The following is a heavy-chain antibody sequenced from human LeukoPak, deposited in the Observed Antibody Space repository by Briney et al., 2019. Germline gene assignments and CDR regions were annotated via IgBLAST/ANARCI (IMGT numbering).Heavy chain of an antibody. CDR3: ARDYSSGWYERWHFDY. V-gene: IGHV1-69*05. CDR2: IIPIFGTA. J-gene: IGHJ4*02. Sequence: SVKVSCKASGGTFISYAISWVRQAPGQGLEWMGRIIPIFGTANYAQKFQGRVTITTDESTSTAYMELSSLRSEDTAVYYCARDYSSGWYERWHFDYWGQGTLVTVSS. CDR1: GGTFISYA. D-gene: IGHD6-19*01.